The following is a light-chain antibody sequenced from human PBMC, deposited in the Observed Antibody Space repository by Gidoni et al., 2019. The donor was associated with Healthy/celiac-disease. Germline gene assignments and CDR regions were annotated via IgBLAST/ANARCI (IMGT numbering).Light chain of an antibody. J-gene: IGKJ2*04. Sequence: DIVMTQSPLSLPVTPGEPASISCRSSQSLLHSNGYKYLDWYLQKPGQSPQLLIYLGSNRAPGVPDRFSGSGSGTDFTLKISRVEAEDVGVYYCMQALQTPRSFGQGTKLEIK. CDR1: QSLLHSNGYKY. V-gene: IGKV2-28*01. CDR3: MQALQTPRS. CDR2: LGS.